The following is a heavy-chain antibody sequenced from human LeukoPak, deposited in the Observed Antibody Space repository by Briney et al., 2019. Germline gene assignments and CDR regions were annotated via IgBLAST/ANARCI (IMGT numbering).Heavy chain of an antibody. CDR3: ARDTGVVAAAFDI. J-gene: IGHJ3*02. V-gene: IGHV1-69*01. CDR2: IIPIFGTA. D-gene: IGHD2-15*01. CDR1: GGTFSSYA. Sequence: ASVKVSCKASGGTFSSYAISWVRQAPGQGLEWMGGIIPIFGTANYAQKFQGRVTVTADESTSTAYMELSSLRSEDTAVYYCARDTGVVAAAFDIWGQGTMVTVSS.